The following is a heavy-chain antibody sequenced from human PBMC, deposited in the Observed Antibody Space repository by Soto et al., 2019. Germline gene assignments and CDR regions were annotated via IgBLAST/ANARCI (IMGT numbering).Heavy chain of an antibody. CDR2: ISAYNGNT. D-gene: IGHD2-2*01. V-gene: IGHV1-18*01. Sequence: QVQLVQSGAEVKKPGASVKVSCKASGYTFTSYGISWVRQAPGQGLEWMGWISAYNGNTNYAQNLPGXAXLXXDTATSTAYMELRSLGSDDTAVYYCARGPGYEVYYWGQGTLVTVSS. J-gene: IGHJ4*02. CDR1: GYTFTSYG. CDR3: ARGPGYEVYY.